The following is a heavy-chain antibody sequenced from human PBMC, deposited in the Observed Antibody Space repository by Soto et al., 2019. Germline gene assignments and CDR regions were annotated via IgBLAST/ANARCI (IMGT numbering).Heavy chain of an antibody. Sequence: SETLSLTCTVSGGSISSYFWSWIRQPPGKGLEWIGYVYDSGSTSYNPSLKSRVTISVDTSKNQFSLKLTSVTAADTAVYYCVRDRCSGATCWNWFDPWGQGTLVTVS. J-gene: IGHJ5*02. D-gene: IGHD2-15*01. CDR2: VYDSGST. V-gene: IGHV4-59*01. CDR3: VRDRCSGATCWNWFDP. CDR1: GGSISSYF.